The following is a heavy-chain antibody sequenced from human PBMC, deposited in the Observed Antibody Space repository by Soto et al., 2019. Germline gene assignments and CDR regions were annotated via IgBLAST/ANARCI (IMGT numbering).Heavy chain of an antibody. CDR2: VNPKTGAT. V-gene: IGHV1-8*01. CDR3: ARVKGYGSGSEGFDH. D-gene: IGHD3-10*01. J-gene: IGHJ4*02. Sequence: QVQLAQSGAEVQKPGASVKVACKTSGYSFTYSDINWVRQAPGQGLEWMGWVNPKTGATGSAVQFKGRLIMTGDTATTTVFMELRGLRSEDTAVYYCARVKGYGSGSEGFDHWGQGTMVTVSS. CDR1: GYSFTYSD.